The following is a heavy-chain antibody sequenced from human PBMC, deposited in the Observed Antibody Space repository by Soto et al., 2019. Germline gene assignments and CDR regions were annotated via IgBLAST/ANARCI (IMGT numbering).Heavy chain of an antibody. V-gene: IGHV3-23*01. CDR1: GFMFSGYA. CDR3: VKDLAASGWFDP. CDR2: VSNSGTST. J-gene: IGHJ5*02. Sequence: DVQLLESGGGLAQPGESLTLSCAASGFMFSGYAMSWVRQAPGKGLEWVSAVSNSGTSTSYADSVKGRFTISRDNSKNTLYLQMSCLGAEDTALYYCVKDLAASGWFDPWGQGTPVIVSS. D-gene: IGHD2-15*01.